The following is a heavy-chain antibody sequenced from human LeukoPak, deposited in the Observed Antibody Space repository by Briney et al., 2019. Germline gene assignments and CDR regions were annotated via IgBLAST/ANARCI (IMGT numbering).Heavy chain of an antibody. Sequence: ASVKVSCKVSGYTLTELSLHWVGQAPGKGLEGMGGFDPEDGEKIYAQKFQGRVSMTEDTSTDTAYMELSSLRSEDTAVYYCATLVSPFDYWGQGTLVTVSS. D-gene: IGHD5/OR15-5a*01. CDR3: ATLVSPFDY. J-gene: IGHJ4*02. CDR1: GYTLTELS. V-gene: IGHV1-24*01. CDR2: FDPEDGEK.